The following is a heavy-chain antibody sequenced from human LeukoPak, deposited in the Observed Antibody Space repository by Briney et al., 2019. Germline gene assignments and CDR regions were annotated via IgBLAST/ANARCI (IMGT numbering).Heavy chain of an antibody. Sequence: PGGSLRLSCAASGFTVSSNEMSWVRQAPGKGLEWVSSISGGSTYYADSRKGRFTISRDNSKNTLHLQMNSLRAEDTAVYSPKSTRIVGVLINNYWGQGTLVTASS. V-gene: IGHV3-38-3*01. CDR1: GFTVSSNE. CDR2: ISGGST. J-gene: IGHJ4*02. D-gene: IGHD1-26*01. CDR3: KSTRIVGVLINNY.